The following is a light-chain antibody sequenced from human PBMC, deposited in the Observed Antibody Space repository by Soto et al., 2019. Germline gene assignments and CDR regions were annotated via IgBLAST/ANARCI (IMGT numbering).Light chain of an antibody. Sequence: DFQMTQSPSTLSASVGDRVTITCRASQNINNWLAWYQQKPGKAPKLLIYEASNLQSGVPSRFSGSGSGTEFILTISSLQPDDFATYYCQQYNSYPWTFGQGTKVEIK. CDR3: QQYNSYPWT. CDR1: QNINNW. V-gene: IGKV1-5*03. J-gene: IGKJ1*01. CDR2: EAS.